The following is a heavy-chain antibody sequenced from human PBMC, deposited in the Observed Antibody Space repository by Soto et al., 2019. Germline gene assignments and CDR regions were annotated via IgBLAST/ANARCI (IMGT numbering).Heavy chain of an antibody. D-gene: IGHD3-3*01. CDR3: ASGEMATIFYPEHFDY. V-gene: IGHV4-59*01. Sequence: PSETLCISCTSSVGSISSYYWSWIRQPPGKGLELLGYIYYGGSTNYNPSLKSRVTISVDTSKNQFSMKLSSVTAADTAVYSCASGEMATIFYPEHFDYRGQGPLVTVS. J-gene: IGHJ4*02. CDR1: VGSISSYY. CDR2: IYYGGST.